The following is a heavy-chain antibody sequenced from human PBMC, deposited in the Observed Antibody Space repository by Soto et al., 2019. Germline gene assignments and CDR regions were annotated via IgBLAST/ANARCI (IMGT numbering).Heavy chain of an antibody. CDR1: GFSLSTSEVG. D-gene: IGHD6-13*01. Sequence: SGPTLVNPAQTLTLTCTFSGFSLSTSEVGVGWIRQPPGKALEWLALIFWNDDERYNPSLKSRLTITKDISKNQVVLTMTNMDPVDTATYYCAHSRVFDWFDPWGQGTLVTVSS. CDR2: IFWNDDE. J-gene: IGHJ5*02. V-gene: IGHV2-5*01. CDR3: AHSRVFDWFDP.